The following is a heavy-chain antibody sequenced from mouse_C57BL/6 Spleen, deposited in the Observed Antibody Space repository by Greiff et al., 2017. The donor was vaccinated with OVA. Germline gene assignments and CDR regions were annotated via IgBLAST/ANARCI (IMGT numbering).Heavy chain of an antibody. J-gene: IGHJ2*01. V-gene: IGHV1-69*01. D-gene: IGHD2-3*01. CDR3: ARRSSDGYSLDY. CDR1: GYTFTSYW. CDR2: IDPSDSYT. Sequence: QVQLKQPGAELVMPGASVKLSCKASGYTFTSYWMHWVKQRPGQGLEWIGEIDPSDSYTNYNQKFKGKSTLTVDKSSSTAYMQLSSLTSEDSAVYYCARRSSDGYSLDYWGQGTTLTVSS.